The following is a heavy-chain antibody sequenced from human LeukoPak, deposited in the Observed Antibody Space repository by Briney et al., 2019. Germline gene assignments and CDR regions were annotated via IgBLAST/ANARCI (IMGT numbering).Heavy chain of an antibody. CDR1: GGSISSSSYY. J-gene: IGHJ5*02. CDR2: IYYSGST. Sequence: SETLSLTCTVSGGSISSSSYYWGWIRQPPGKGLEWIGSIYYSGSTNYNPSLKSRVTISVDTSKSQFSLKLSSVTAADTAVYYCARDQAAVSNWFDPWGQGTLVTVSS. CDR3: ARDQAAVSNWFDP. V-gene: IGHV4-39*07. D-gene: IGHD6-13*01.